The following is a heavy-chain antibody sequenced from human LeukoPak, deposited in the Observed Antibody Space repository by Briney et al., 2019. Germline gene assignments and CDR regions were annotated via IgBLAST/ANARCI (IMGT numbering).Heavy chain of an antibody. CDR1: GGSISSSSYY. D-gene: IGHD1-26*01. J-gene: IGHJ5*02. Sequence: SETLSLTCTVSGGSISSSSYYWGWIRQSPGKGLEWLGSMYNTGITNYNPSLKSRVTISVDTSKNQFSLKLNSVTAADTAVYYCARVVGATTVGWFDPWGQGTLVTVSS. CDR2: MYNTGIT. V-gene: IGHV4-39*07. CDR3: ARVVGATTVGWFDP.